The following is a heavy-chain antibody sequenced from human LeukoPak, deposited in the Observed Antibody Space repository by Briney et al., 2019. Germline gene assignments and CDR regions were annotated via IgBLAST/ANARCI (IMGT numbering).Heavy chain of an antibody. Sequence: VASVKVSCKVSGYTLTELSMHWVRQAPGKGLEWMGGFDPEDGETIYAQKFQGRVTMTEDTSTDTAYMELSSLRSEDTAVYYCATDLKGAAATPTVFDYWGQGTLVTVSS. CDR2: FDPEDGET. V-gene: IGHV1-24*01. D-gene: IGHD6-13*01. J-gene: IGHJ4*02. CDR3: ATDLKGAAATPTVFDY. CDR1: GYTLTELS.